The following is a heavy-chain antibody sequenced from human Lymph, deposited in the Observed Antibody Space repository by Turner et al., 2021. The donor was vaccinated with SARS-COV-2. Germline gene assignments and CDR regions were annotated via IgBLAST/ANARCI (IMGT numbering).Heavy chain of an antibody. CDR3: AKGVRGAMIVVVIPYFDY. CDR1: GFAFSSYA. CDR2: IRGSGGDT. V-gene: IGHV3-23*01. D-gene: IGHD3-22*01. J-gene: IGHJ4*02. Sequence: EVQLLESGGGLVQPGGSLRPSCAASGFAFSSYAMSWVRQAPGKGLEWVSAIRGSGGDTYYADSVKGRFTISRDNSKNTLYLQMNSLRAEDTAVYYCAKGVRGAMIVVVIPYFDYWGQGTLVTVSS.